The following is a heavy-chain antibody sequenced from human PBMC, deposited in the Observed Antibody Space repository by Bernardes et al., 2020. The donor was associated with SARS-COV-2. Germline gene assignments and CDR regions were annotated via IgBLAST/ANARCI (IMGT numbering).Heavy chain of an antibody. Sequence: LSLTCTGSGGSVKSYYWSWIRQPPGKGLEWIGYIHYSGSTNYNSSLRSRVTISVDTSKNQFSLKLRSVTPADTAVYYCVRSGGALGAYWGQGTLVTVSS. CDR1: GGSVKSYY. V-gene: IGHV4-59*02. CDR2: IHYSGST. J-gene: IGHJ4*02. D-gene: IGHD3-10*01. CDR3: VRSGGALGAY.